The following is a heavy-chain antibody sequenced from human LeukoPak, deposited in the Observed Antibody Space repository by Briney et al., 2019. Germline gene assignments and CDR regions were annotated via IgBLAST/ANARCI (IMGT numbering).Heavy chain of an antibody. CDR3: TTGRLD. CDR1: GFTFSNAW. Sequence: GGSLRLSCAASGFTFSNAWMSWVRQAPGKGLEWVGRIKSISDGGTTDYAAPVQGRFTISRDDSKTTLYLQMNSLKTEDTAVYYCTTGRLDWGQGTLVTVSS. V-gene: IGHV3-15*01. D-gene: IGHD6-19*01. CDR2: IKSISDGGTT. J-gene: IGHJ4*02.